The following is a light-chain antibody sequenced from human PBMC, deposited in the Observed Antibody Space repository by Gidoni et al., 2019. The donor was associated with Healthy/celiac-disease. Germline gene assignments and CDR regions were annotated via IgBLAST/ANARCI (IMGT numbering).Light chain of an antibody. CDR3: QQRSNWPPMYT. CDR2: DAS. J-gene: IGKJ2*01. CDR1: QSVSSY. Sequence: IVLTQSPATLSLSPGERATLSCRASQSVSSYFAWYQQKPGQAPRLLIYDASNRATGIPARFSGSGSGTDFTLTISSLGPEDFAVYYCQQRSNWPPMYTFGQGTKLEIK. V-gene: IGKV3-11*01.